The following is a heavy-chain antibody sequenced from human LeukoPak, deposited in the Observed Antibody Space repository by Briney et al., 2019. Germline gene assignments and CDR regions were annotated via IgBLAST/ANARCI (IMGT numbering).Heavy chain of an antibody. CDR3: ARAPIVGATTGSFAY. CDR2: INPNSGGT. V-gene: IGHV1-2*02. CDR1: GYTFTGYY. J-gene: IGHJ4*02. Sequence: ASVKVSCKASGYTFTGYYMHWERQAPGQGLEWMGWINPNSGGTNYAQKFQGRVTMTRDTSISTAYMELSRLRSDDTAVYYCARAPIVGATTGSFAYWGQGTLVTVSS. D-gene: IGHD1-26*01.